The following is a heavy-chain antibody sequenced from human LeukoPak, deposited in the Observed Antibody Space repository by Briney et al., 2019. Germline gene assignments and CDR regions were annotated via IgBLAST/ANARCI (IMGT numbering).Heavy chain of an antibody. CDR3: LRKSIYSGAFVY. CDR1: RFSFRSLW. CDR2: IKEDGSDK. J-gene: IGHJ4*02. V-gene: IGHV3-7*05. Sequence: GGSRRLSSPAARFSFRSLWMGWVRQAPGKGLEWVASIKEDGSDKYYVESVKGRFTISRENARNSLYLQMNSLRAEDTAVCYCLRKSIYSGAFVYWGQGTLVTVSS. D-gene: IGHD3-3*02.